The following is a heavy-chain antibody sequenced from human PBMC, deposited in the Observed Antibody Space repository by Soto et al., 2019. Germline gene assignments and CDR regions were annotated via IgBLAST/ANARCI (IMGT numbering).Heavy chain of an antibody. Sequence: EVQLLESGGGLVQPGGSLRLSCAASGFTFSSYAMSWVRQAPGKGLEWVSAISGSGGSTYYADSVKGRFTISRDNSKNTLYLQMNSLRAEDTAVYYCAKDKIVVTITDRWFDPWGQGTLVTVSS. CDR3: AKDKIVVTITDRWFDP. J-gene: IGHJ5*02. V-gene: IGHV3-23*01. CDR2: ISGSGGST. CDR1: GFTFSSYA. D-gene: IGHD5-12*01.